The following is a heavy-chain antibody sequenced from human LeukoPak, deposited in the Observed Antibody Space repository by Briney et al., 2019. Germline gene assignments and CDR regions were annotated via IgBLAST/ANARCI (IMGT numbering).Heavy chain of an antibody. J-gene: IGHJ6*02. Sequence: GGSLRLSCAASGFTFSSYGMHWVRQAPGKGLEWVAVISYDGSNKYYADSVKGRFTISRDNSKSTLYLQMNSLRAEDTAVYYCARDGRYCSSTTCYIDYYYGMDVWGQGTTVTVSS. CDR2: ISYDGSNK. CDR3: ARDGRYCSSTTCYIDYYYGMDV. V-gene: IGHV3-30*03. D-gene: IGHD2-2*02. CDR1: GFTFSSYG.